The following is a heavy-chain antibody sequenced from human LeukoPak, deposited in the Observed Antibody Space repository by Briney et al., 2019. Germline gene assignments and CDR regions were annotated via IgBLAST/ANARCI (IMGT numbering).Heavy chain of an antibody. Sequence: GGSPRLSCAASGFTFSSYAMSWVRQAPGKGLEWVSAISGSGGSTYYADSVKGRFTISRDNSKNTLYLQMNSLRAEDTAVYYCAKQGYYYDSSGYYVFFDYWGQGTLVTVSS. V-gene: IGHV3-23*01. CDR3: AKQGYYYDSSGYYVFFDY. J-gene: IGHJ4*02. CDR2: ISGSGGST. CDR1: GFTFSSYA. D-gene: IGHD3-22*01.